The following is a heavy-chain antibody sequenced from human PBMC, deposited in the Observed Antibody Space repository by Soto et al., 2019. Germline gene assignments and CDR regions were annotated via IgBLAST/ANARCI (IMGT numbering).Heavy chain of an antibody. J-gene: IGHJ4*02. CDR2: IYTSGST. Sequence: QVQLQESGPGLVKPSETLSLTCTVSGGSISDYYWSWIRQPAGKGLEWIGRIYTSGSTDYNPSLKSRVSISIDTSKSLFSLKVTSMTAADTAVYYCARERREKIHDGYDIDYWGQGTLVTVSS. CDR1: GGSISDYY. D-gene: IGHD5-12*01. CDR3: ARERREKIHDGYDIDY. V-gene: IGHV4-4*07.